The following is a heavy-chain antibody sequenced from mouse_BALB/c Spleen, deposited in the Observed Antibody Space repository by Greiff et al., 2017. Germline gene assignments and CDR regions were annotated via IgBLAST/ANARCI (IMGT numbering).Heavy chain of an antibody. CDR2: IYPGDGDT. CDR3: ARGYDGYWFAY. D-gene: IGHD2-3*01. CDR1: GYAFSSYW. Sequence: QVQLQQSGAELVRPGSSVKISCKASGYAFSSYWMNWVKQRPGQGLEWIGQIYPGDGDTNYNGKFKGKATLTADKSSSTAYMQLSSLTSEDSAVYFCARGYDGYWFAYWGQGTLVTVSA. J-gene: IGHJ3*01. V-gene: IGHV1-80*01.